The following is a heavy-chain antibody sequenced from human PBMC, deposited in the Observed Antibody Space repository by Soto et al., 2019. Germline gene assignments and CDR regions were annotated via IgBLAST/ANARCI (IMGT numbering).Heavy chain of an antibody. V-gene: IGHV3-30-3*01. D-gene: IGHD6-19*01. J-gene: IGHJ4*01. CDR1: GFTFISYA. CDR3: ARDRDGSGWLYYFDY. Sequence: WGSLRLSCAASGFTFISYAMHWVRQSPGKGLEWVAVISYDGSNKYYADSVKGRFTISRDNSKNTLYLQMNSLRAEDTAVYYCARDRDGSGWLYYFDYWG. CDR2: ISYDGSNK.